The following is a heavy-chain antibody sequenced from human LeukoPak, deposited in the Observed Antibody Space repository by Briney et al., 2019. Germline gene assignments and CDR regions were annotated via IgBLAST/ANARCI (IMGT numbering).Heavy chain of an antibody. V-gene: IGHV4-39*01. Sequence: PSETLSLTCTISGDPFTSTHYWWDWVRLSPGKGLEWIGAIQCTGRTFSNPSLKSRLTIPVDASKRQFSLDLRSATAADTAVYYCARRRHSFDYYDVWGQGTRVTVSS. D-gene: IGHD3-10*01. J-gene: IGHJ3*01. CDR2: IQCTGRT. CDR3: ARRRHSFDYYDV. CDR1: GDPFTSTHYW.